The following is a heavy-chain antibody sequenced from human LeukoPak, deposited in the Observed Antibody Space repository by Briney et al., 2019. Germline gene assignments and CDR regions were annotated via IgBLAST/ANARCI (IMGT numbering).Heavy chain of an antibody. CDR1: GFTVSSNY. Sequence: GGSLRLSCAASGFTVSSNYMSWVRQAPGKGLEWVSVIYSGGSTYYADSVKGRFTISRDNSKNTLYLQMNSLRAEDTAVYYCARDHGIAVAGSPQFDYWGQGTLVTVSS. CDR3: ARDHGIAVAGSPQFDY. CDR2: IYSGGST. V-gene: IGHV3-66*01. J-gene: IGHJ4*02. D-gene: IGHD6-19*01.